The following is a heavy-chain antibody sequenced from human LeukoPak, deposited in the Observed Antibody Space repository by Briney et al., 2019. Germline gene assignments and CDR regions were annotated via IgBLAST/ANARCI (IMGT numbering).Heavy chain of an antibody. D-gene: IGHD1-26*01. Sequence: ASVKVSCKSSGYTFTKYDINWVRQAPGQGFEWMGWMNPNSGNTGYAQKFQGRVTMTRNTAISTAYMELSSLRSEDTAAYYCARVSWELTTDIWGQGTMVTVSS. CDR2: MNPNSGNT. V-gene: IGHV1-8*01. J-gene: IGHJ3*02. CDR3: ARVSWELTTDI. CDR1: GYTFTKYD.